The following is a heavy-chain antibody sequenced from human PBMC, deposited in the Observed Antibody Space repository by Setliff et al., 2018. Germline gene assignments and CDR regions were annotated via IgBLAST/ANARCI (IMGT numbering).Heavy chain of an antibody. Sequence: SETLSLTCAVYGDSLSGYYWSWIRQYPKKGLEWIGEIXXXXXXXXXXSLDSXXTITIDPSKSQFSLKLSSVTAADTAVYYCARHATYYYGSGNLPFNSWGQGTLVTVSS. J-gene: IGHJ4*02. CDR2: IXXXXXX. D-gene: IGHD3-10*01. V-gene: IGHV4-34*01. CDR3: ARHATYYYGSGNLPFNS. CDR1: GDSLSGYY.